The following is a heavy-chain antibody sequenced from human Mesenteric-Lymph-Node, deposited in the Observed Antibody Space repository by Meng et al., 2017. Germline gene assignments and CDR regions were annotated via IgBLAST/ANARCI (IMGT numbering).Heavy chain of an antibody. CDR1: GDSIISMDW. V-gene: IGHV4-4*02. J-gene: IGHJ4*02. CDR3: ERAYYYGSGSYLGFDY. CDR2: IYHGGSN. Sequence: SETLSLTCAVSGDSIISMDWWRWVRQTPGEGLGWIGEIYHGGSNTYNTSLKSRVTISVDKSKNQITLKLSSVTAADTAVYYCERAYYYGSGSYLGFDYWGQGTLVTVSS. D-gene: IGHD3-10*01.